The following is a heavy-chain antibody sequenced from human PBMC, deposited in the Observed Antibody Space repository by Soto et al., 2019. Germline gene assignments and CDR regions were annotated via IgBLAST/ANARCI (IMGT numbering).Heavy chain of an antibody. CDR3: ARGPDDGDGPLWYH. CDR1: GYTFNQYY. D-gene: IGHD4-17*01. V-gene: IGHV1-46*02. Sequence: QVQLVQSGPEVRKPGASVRLSCATSGYTFNQYYIHWVRQAPGQGLEWMGIINLRGGTTEYAHKFRGRVTVTGDTSTRTAYMELSSLRSEDTAVYFCARGPDDGDGPLWYHWGQGTLITVSA. CDR2: INLRGGTT. J-gene: IGHJ4*02.